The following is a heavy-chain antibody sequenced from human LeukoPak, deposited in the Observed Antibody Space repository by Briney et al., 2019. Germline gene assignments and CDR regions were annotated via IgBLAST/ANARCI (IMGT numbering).Heavy chain of an antibody. CDR3: ARDNSIADRGWWFDP. Sequence: GASVKVSCKASSYTFTNYGISWVRQAPGQGLEWMGWISAFSGNTNYPQKLHDRVTMTTDTSTSTVYMELSSLRSDDTAVYYCARDNSIADRGWWFDPWGQGTLVTVSS. V-gene: IGHV1-18*01. D-gene: IGHD4-23*01. J-gene: IGHJ5*02. CDR2: ISAFSGNT. CDR1: SYTFTNYG.